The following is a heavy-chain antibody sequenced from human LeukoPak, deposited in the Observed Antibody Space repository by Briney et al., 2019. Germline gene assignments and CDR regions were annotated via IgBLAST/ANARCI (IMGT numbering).Heavy chain of an antibody. CDR2: IYXXXST. CDR3: AKTWEYYYGSGSIDYYYGMDV. V-gene: IGHV4-59*05. D-gene: IGHD3-10*01. CDR1: GGSISSYY. Sequence: SETLSLTCTVSGGSISSYYWGWXXQPPGKGLEWIGXIYXXXSTYYNPSLKSRVTISVDTSKNQFSLKLSSVTAADTAVYYCAKTWEYYYGSGSIDYYYGMDVWGQGTTVTVSS. J-gene: IGHJ6*02.